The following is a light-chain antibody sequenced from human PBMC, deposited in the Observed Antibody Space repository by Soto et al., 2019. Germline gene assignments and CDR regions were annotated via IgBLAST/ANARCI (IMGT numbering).Light chain of an antibody. Sequence: QPVLTQPASVSGSPGQSITISCTGTSSDVGTYNLVSWYQQHPGKAPKFMIYEDSKRPSGVSNRFSGSKSGNTASLTISGLQAEDEADYYCCSYAGSSTLVFGGGTKVTVL. J-gene: IGLJ2*01. CDR2: EDS. V-gene: IGLV2-23*01. CDR1: SSDVGTYNL. CDR3: CSYAGSSTLV.